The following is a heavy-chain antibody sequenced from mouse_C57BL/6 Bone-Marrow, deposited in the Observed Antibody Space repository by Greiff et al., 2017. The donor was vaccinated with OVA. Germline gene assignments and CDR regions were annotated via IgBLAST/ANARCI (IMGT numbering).Heavy chain of an antibody. Sequence: EVQLQQSGPELVKPGASVKIPCKASGYTFTDYNLDWVKQSHGKSLEWIGDINPNNGGTIYNQKFKGKATLTVDKSSSTAYMELRSLTSEDTAVYYCASWGFPWFAYWGQGTLVTVSA. CDR1: GYTFTDYN. D-gene: IGHD4-1*01. V-gene: IGHV1-18*01. CDR3: ASWGFPWFAY. J-gene: IGHJ3*01. CDR2: INPNNGGT.